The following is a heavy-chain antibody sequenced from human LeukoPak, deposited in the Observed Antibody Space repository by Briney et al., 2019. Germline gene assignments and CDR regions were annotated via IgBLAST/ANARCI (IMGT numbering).Heavy chain of an antibody. D-gene: IGHD4-17*01. Sequence: GGSLRLSCAASGLTVSSNYMSWVRQAPGKGLEWVSSISDGGWTAYTDSMKGRFFISRETATNTLYLQMNSLRVEDTAVYYCAKECDYGNTSHMPCYWGQGTLVTVSS. V-gene: IGHV3-53*01. J-gene: IGHJ4*02. CDR1: GLTVSSNY. CDR2: ISDGGWT. CDR3: AKECDYGNTSHMPCY.